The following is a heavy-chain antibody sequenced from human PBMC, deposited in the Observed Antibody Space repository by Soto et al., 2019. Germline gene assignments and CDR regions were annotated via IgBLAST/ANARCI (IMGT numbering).Heavy chain of an antibody. CDR3: ARGRLPDYGEPADAFDI. Sequence: GGSLRLSCAASGFTFSSYWMSWVRQAPGKGLEWVANIKQDGSEKYYVESVKGRFTISRDNAKNSLYLQMNSLRAEDTAVYYCARGRLPDYGEPADAFDIWGQGTMVTVSS. CDR2: IKQDGSEK. J-gene: IGHJ3*02. CDR1: GFTFSSYW. V-gene: IGHV3-7*01. D-gene: IGHD4-17*01.